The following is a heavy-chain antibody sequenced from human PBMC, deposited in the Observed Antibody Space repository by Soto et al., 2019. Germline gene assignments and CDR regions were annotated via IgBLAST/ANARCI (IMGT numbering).Heavy chain of an antibody. CDR1: GFTFSNYG. CDR3: AKSRDAYNFYFYYGMDV. CDR2: ILYDGSNK. V-gene: IGHV3-30*18. J-gene: IGHJ6*02. D-gene: IGHD2-2*01. Sequence: GGSLRFSCAASGFTFSNYGMHWVRQTPGKGLEWVALILYDGSNKYYGDSVKGRFTISRDNSKNTLYLQVSSLRAEDTAVYYCAKSRDAYNFYFYYGMDVWGQGTTVTVSS.